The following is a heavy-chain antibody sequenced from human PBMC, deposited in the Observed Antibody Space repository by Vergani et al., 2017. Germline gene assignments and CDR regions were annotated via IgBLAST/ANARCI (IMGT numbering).Heavy chain of an antibody. CDR3: ARDVVAVAGHFDY. V-gene: IGHV1-2*02. D-gene: IGHD6-19*01. CDR2: INPNSGGT. J-gene: IGHJ4*02. Sequence: QVQLVQSGAEVKKPGASVKVSCKASGYTFTGYYMHWVRQAPGQGLEWMGWINPNSGGTNYAQKFQGRVTMTRDTSISTAYMGLSRLGSDDTAVYYCARDVVAVAGHFDYWGQGTLVTVSS. CDR1: GYTFTGYY.